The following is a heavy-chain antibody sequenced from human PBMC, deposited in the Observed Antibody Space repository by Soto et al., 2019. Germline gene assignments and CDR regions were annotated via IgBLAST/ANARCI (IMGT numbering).Heavy chain of an antibody. D-gene: IGHD3-3*01. CDR3: ARDTYYFFWRVYRPYYYGRDV. CDR1: GYSFTSYW. CDR2: IYPGDSDT. Sequence: GESLKISCKGSGYSFTSYWIGWVRQMPGKGLEWMGIIYPGDSDTRYSPSFQGQVTISADKSISTAYLQWSSLKASDTAMYYWARDTYYFFWRVYRPYYYGRDVWGKGTTVPVSS. J-gene: IGHJ6*04. V-gene: IGHV5-51*01.